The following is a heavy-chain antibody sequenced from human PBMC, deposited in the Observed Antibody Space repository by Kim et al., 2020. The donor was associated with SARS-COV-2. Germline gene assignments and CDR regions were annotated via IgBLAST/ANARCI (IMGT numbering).Heavy chain of an antibody. V-gene: IGHV4-59*08. CDR3: ARPSVLAVAGSSDSFDI. D-gene: IGHD6-19*01. CDR2: IYYTGST. J-gene: IGHJ3*02. Sequence: SETLSLTCTVSGGSITNYFWGWIRQPPGKELEWIGYIYYTGSTNYNPSLRSRITISLDTSKNLFFLRLSSVTAADTAVYYCARPSVLAVAGSSDSFDIWGQGTMVTVSS. CDR1: GGSITNYF.